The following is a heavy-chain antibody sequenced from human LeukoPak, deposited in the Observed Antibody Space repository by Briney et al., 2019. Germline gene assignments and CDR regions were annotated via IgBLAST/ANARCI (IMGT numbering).Heavy chain of an antibody. V-gene: IGHV1-18*01. Sequence: ASVKVSCKASGYTFTSYGISWVRQAPGQGLEWMGWISAYNGNTNYAQKLQGRVTMTTGTSTSTAYMELRSLRSDDTAVYYCARDRVRYSSGWFPFDYWGQGTLVTVSS. CDR2: ISAYNGNT. CDR3: ARDRVRYSSGWFPFDY. CDR1: GYTFTSYG. J-gene: IGHJ4*02. D-gene: IGHD6-19*01.